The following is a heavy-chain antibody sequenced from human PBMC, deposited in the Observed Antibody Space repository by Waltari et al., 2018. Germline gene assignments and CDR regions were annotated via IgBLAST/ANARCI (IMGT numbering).Heavy chain of an antibody. CDR3: ARNDILTGPRALYFDY. V-gene: IGHV1-69*13. CDR1: GGTFSSYA. Sequence: QVQLVQSGAEVKKPGSSVKVSCKASGGTFSSYAICWVRQPPGHGLEWMGGIIPSFGTANYAQKFQGRVTITADESTSTAYMELSSLRSEDTAVYYCARNDILTGPRALYFDYWGQGTLVTVSS. CDR2: IIPSFGTA. D-gene: IGHD3-9*01. J-gene: IGHJ4*02.